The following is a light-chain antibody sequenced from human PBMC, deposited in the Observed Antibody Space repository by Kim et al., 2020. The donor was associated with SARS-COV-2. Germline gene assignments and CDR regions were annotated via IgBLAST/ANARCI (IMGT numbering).Light chain of an antibody. J-gene: IGKJ4*01. V-gene: IGKV1-5*01. CDR2: DAS. CDR3: QQYNSYIP. CDR1: QNICRW. Sequence: SAALEDRVAMTGRASQNICRWLAWYQQKPGKAPKLLIYDASSWESGVPSRFSGSGSGTEFTLTISGLRPDDFAPYYCQQYNSYIPFGGGAKVDI.